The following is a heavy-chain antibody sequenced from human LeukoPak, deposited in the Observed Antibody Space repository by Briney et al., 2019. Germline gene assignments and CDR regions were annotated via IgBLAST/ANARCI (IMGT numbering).Heavy chain of an antibody. CDR2: ISHDGSST. CDR3: ASPPGRPNGD. J-gene: IGHJ4*02. Sequence: GGSLRLSCAASGFTFSSYWMSWVRQAPGKGLEWVATISHDGSSTYSAASVKGRLTISRDNSKNTLSLQMNSLRVEDTAMYYCASPPGRPNGDWGQGTLVTASS. D-gene: IGHD7-27*01. CDR1: GFTFSSYW. V-gene: IGHV3-30*03.